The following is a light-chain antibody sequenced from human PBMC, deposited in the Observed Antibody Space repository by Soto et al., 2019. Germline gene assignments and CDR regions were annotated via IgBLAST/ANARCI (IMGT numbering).Light chain of an antibody. Sequence: EMVLTQSPGTLSLSPGERATLSCRASQSVTSNYLDWYQQKPGQSPRRLIYRASIRAPGIPDRFTASGSGRDFTLTISGLEPEDFAVYYCQQHGSSPLTFGHGTKVEIK. CDR3: QQHGSSPLT. CDR1: QSVTSNY. V-gene: IGKV3-20*01. J-gene: IGKJ1*01. CDR2: RAS.